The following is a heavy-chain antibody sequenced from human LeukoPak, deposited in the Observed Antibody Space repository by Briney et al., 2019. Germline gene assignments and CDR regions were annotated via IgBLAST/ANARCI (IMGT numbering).Heavy chain of an antibody. CDR3: ARVRDIVVVPSPFDYYYGMDV. Sequence: GGSLRLSCAASGFTFNSYSMNWVRQAPGKGLEWVSSISSSSSYIYYADSVKGRFTISRDNAKNSLYLQMNSLRAEDTAVYYCARVRDIVVVPSPFDYYYGMDVWGQGTTVTVSS. V-gene: IGHV3-21*01. CDR1: GFTFNSYS. J-gene: IGHJ6*02. D-gene: IGHD2-2*01. CDR2: ISSSSSYI.